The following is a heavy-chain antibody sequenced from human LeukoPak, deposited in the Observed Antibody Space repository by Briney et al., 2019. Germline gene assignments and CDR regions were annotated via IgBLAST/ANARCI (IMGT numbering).Heavy chain of an antibody. J-gene: IGHJ4*02. Sequence: GGSLRLSCAASGFTFSSYAMSWVRQAPGKGLEWVSAISGSGGSTYYADSVKGRFTISRDNSKNTLNVQMNSLRAEDTAVYCCAKDGAKHGGTTYFFDYWGQGTLVTVSS. CDR3: AKDGAKHGGTTYFFDY. CDR2: ISGSGGST. CDR1: GFTFSSYA. V-gene: IGHV3-23*01. D-gene: IGHD4-23*01.